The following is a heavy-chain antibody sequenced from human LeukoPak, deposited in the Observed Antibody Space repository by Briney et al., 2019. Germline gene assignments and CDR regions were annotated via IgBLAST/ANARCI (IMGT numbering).Heavy chain of an antibody. Sequence: GGSLRLSCAASGFTFSNYAMSWVRQAPGKGLEWVSALSASGATTYYADSVKGRFTISRDNSKNTLYLQMNSLRAEDTAVYYCAKETVVVVAATPDAFDIWGQGTMVTVSS. CDR1: GFTFSNYA. CDR2: LSASGATT. D-gene: IGHD2-15*01. CDR3: AKETVVVVAATPDAFDI. V-gene: IGHV3-23*01. J-gene: IGHJ3*02.